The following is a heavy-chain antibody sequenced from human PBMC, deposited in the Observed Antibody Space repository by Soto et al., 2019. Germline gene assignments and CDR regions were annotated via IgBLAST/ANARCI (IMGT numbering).Heavy chain of an antibody. CDR2: IICDGSST. CDR3: VRHFDK. Sequence: GGSLRLSCAASGFTFSSYWMHWVRQAPGKGLVWVSRIICDGSSTTYADSVKGRFTISRDNAKNTLYLQMNSLRAEDTAVYYCVRHFDKWGQGTLATVSS. V-gene: IGHV3-74*01. J-gene: IGHJ4*02. CDR1: GFTFSSYW.